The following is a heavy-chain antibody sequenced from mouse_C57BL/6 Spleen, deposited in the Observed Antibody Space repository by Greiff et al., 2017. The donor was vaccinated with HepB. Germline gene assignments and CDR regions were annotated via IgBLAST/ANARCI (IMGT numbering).Heavy chain of an antibody. V-gene: IGHV1-64*01. J-gene: IGHJ1*03. CDR3: ARAYYGNDWYFDV. D-gene: IGHD2-10*01. CDR1: GYTFTSYW. CDR2: IHPNSGST. Sequence: QVQLQQPGAELVKPGASVKLSCKASGYTFTSYWMHWVKQRPGQGLEWIGMIHPNSGSTNYNEKFKSKATLTVDKSSSTAYMQLSSLSSEDSAVYYCARAYYGNDWYFDVWGTGTTVTVSS.